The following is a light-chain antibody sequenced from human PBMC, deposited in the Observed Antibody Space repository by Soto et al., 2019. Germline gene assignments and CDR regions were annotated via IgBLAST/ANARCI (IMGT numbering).Light chain of an antibody. CDR2: KAS. J-gene: IGKJ1*01. V-gene: IGKV1-5*03. CDR1: QSISSW. Sequence: DIQMTQSPPTLSASVGDRVTITCRASQSISSWLAWYQQKPGKAPKLLIYKASSLESGVPSRFSGSGTGTEFTLTISRLQPDDFATYYCQQYNSFPTFGQGTKVEIK. CDR3: QQYNSFPT.